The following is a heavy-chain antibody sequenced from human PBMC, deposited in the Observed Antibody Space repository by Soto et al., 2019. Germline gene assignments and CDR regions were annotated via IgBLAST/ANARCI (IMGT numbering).Heavy chain of an antibody. Sequence: QVQLVQSGAEVKKPGSSVKVSCKASGGTFSSYAISWVRQAPGQGLEWMGGIIPIFGTANYAQKFQGRVTANADESRTTAYMEPSRRRSEDTAVSYCARALIAAAGSEGDHYYYYGIDVWGQGTTVTVSS. CDR1: GGTFSSYA. J-gene: IGHJ6*01. CDR2: IIPIFGTA. V-gene: IGHV1-69*12. CDR3: ARALIAAAGSEGDHYYYYGIDV. D-gene: IGHD6-13*01.